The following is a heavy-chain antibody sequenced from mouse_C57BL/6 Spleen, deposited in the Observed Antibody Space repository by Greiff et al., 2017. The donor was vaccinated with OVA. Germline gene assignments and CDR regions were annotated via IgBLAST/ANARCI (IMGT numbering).Heavy chain of an antibody. D-gene: IGHD4-1*01. J-gene: IGHJ4*01. CDR2: IRNKANNHAT. CDR1: GFTFSDAW. V-gene: IGHV6-6*01. Sequence: EVKLVESGGGLVQPGGSMKLSCAASGFTFSDAWMDWVRQSPEKGLEWVAEIRNKANNHATYYAESVKGRFTISRDDSKSSVYLQMNSLRAEDTGIYYCTRLLGLYYYAMDYWGQGTSVTVSS. CDR3: TRLLGLYYYAMDY.